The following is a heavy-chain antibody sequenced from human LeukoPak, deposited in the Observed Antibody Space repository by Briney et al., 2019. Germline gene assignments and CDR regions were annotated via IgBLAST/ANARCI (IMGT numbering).Heavy chain of an antibody. CDR3: ARDRPTRVSHAPGDYYYGMDV. D-gene: IGHD6-13*01. J-gene: IGHJ6*02. Sequence: VASVNVSCKASGGTFSSYAISWVRQAPGQGLEWMGGIIPIFGTANYAQKFQGRVTITADESTSTAYMELSSLRSEDTAVYYCARDRPTRVSHAPGDYYYGMDVWGQGTTVTVSS. CDR1: GGTFSSYA. V-gene: IGHV1-69*13. CDR2: IIPIFGTA.